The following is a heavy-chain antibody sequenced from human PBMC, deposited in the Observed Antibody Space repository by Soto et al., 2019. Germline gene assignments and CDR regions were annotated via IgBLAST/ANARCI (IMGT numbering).Heavy chain of an antibody. J-gene: IGHJ4*02. CDR3: ASRSSSGWYYY. Sequence: ASVKVSCKASGYTFTSYAISWVRQAPGQGLEWMGWINPNSGGTNYAQKFQGRVTMTRDTSISTAYMELSRLRSDDTAVYYCASRSSSGWYYYWGQGTLVTVSS. CDR2: INPNSGGT. CDR1: GYTFTSYA. V-gene: IGHV1-2*02. D-gene: IGHD6-19*01.